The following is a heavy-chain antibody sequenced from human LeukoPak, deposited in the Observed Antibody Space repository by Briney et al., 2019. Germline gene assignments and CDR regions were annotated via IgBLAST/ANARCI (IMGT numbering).Heavy chain of an antibody. J-gene: IGHJ3*02. CDR3: AGGATAIPGDAFDI. CDR2: ISGSGGST. V-gene: IGHV3-23*01. Sequence: GGSLRLSCAASGFTFSSYAMSWVRQAAGEGLGWVSAISGSGGSTYYADSVKGRFTISRDNSKNKLYLQMNSLRAEDTAVYYCAGGATAIPGDAFDIWGQGTMVTVSS. CDR1: GFTFSSYA. D-gene: IGHD2-2*02.